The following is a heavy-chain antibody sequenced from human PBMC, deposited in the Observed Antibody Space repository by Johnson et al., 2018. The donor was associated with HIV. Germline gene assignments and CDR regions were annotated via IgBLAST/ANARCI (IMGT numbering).Heavy chain of an antibody. CDR2: ISYDGSNK. V-gene: IGHV3-30*04. D-gene: IGHD3-16*01. CDR1: GFTFSSYA. J-gene: IGHJ3*02. Sequence: QVQLVESGGGVVQPGRSLRLSCAASGFTFSSYAMHWVRQAPGKGLEWVAVISYDGSNKYYADSVKGRLTISRDNSKNTLYLQMNSLRAEDTAVYYCAREGGLTGAFDIWGQGTMVTVSS. CDR3: AREGGLTGAFDI.